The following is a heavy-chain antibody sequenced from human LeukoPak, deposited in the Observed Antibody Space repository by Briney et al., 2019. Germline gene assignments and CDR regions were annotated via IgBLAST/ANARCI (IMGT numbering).Heavy chain of an antibody. J-gene: IGHJ6*02. Sequence: GASVKVSCKAFGYTFIGYYIHWVRQAPGQGLEWMGWINPDSAGTKYAQKFQGRVTMTRDTSISTAYMELSRLRSDDTAVYYCARDVFSRYYYDSSGSPPYGMDVWGQGTMVTVSS. CDR2: INPDSAGT. CDR3: ARDVFSRYYYDSSGSPPYGMDV. CDR1: GYTFIGYY. V-gene: IGHV1-2*02. D-gene: IGHD3-22*01.